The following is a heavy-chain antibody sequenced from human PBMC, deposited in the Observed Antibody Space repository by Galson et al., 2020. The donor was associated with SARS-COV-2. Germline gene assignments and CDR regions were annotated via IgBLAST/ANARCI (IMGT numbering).Heavy chain of an antibody. CDR2: ISWNSGSI. CDR1: GFTFDDYA. J-gene: IGHJ4*02. Sequence: GGSLRLSCEASGFTFDDYAMHWVRQAPGKGLEWVSGISWNSGSIGYADSVKGRFTISRDNAKNSLYLQMNSLRAEDTALYYCAKAPGYSRGWPTYFDYWGQGTLVTVSS. D-gene: IGHD6-19*01. V-gene: IGHV3-9*01. CDR3: AKAPGYSRGWPTYFDY.